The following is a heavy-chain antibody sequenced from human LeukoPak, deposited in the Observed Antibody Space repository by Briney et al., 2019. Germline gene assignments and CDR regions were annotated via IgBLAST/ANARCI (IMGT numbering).Heavy chain of an antibody. V-gene: IGHV1-18*04. D-gene: IGHD1-26*01. J-gene: IGHJ5*02. CDR1: GYTFTGYY. CDR3: ARDWEHYSRTDCFDP. CDR2: INPNNGDT. Sequence: GASVKVSCKASGYTFTGYYMHWVRQAPGQGLEWMGWINPNNGDTNYAQRLQGGVTMTTDTSTTTAYMELRSLISDDTAVYYCARDWEHYSRTDCFDPWGQGTLVTVSS.